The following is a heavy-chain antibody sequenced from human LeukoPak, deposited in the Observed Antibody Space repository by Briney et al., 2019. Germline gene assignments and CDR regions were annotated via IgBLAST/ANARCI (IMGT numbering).Heavy chain of an antibody. D-gene: IGHD3-16*01. CDR3: ARESTFRYYYYMDV. CDR1: GGTFSSHA. CDR2: IIPIFGTA. J-gene: IGHJ6*03. V-gene: IGHV1-69*05. Sequence: SVKVSCKASGGTFSSHAISWVRQAPGQGLEWMGRIIPIFGTANYAQKFQGRVTITTDESTSTAYMELSSLRSEDTAVYYCARESTFRYYYYMDVWGKGTTVTVSS.